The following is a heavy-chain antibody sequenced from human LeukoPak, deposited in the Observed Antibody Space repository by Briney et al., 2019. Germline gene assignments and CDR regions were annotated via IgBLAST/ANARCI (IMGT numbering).Heavy chain of an antibody. V-gene: IGHV3-11*03. D-gene: IGHD5-12*01. CDR3: ASKILVAYYYGMDV. CDR2: ISSRSRYT. Sequence: GGSLRLSCAASGFTFSDYYMSWIRQAPGKGLEWVSHISSRSRYTYYADSVKGRFTISRHNSKNTLYLQMNSLRAEDTAVYYCASKILVAYYYGMDVWGQGTTVTV. CDR1: GFTFSDYY. J-gene: IGHJ6*01.